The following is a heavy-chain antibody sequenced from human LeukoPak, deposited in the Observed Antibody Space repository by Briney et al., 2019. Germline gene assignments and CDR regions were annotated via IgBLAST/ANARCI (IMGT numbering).Heavy chain of an antibody. D-gene: IGHD4-23*01. V-gene: IGHV1-18*01. J-gene: IGHJ4*02. CDR1: GYTFTSYG. CDR2: ISAYNGNT. CDR3: ARDLSMTTVVTPGDY. Sequence: GASVKVSCTASGYTFTSYGISWVRQAPGQGLEWMGWISAYNGNTNYAQKLQGRVTMTTDTSTSTAYMELRSLRSDDTAVYYCARDLSMTTVVTPGDYWGQGTLVTVSS.